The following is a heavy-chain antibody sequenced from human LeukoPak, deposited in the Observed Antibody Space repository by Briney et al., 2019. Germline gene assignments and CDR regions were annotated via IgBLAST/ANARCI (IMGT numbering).Heavy chain of an antibody. CDR3: ARDERDGGDTAMLGANNWFDP. D-gene: IGHD5-18*01. CDR1: GYTFTSYG. J-gene: IGHJ5*02. Sequence: ASVKVSCKASGYTFTSYGISWVRQAPGQGLEWMGWISAYNGNTNYAQKLQGRVTMTRDTSTSTVYMELSSLRSEDTAVYYCARDERDGGDTAMLGANNWFDPWGQGTLVTVSS. CDR2: ISAYNGNT. V-gene: IGHV1-18*01.